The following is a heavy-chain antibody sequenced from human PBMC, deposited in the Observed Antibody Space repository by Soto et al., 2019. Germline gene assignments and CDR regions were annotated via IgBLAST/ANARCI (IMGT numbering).Heavy chain of an antibody. V-gene: IGHV3-53*04. CDR2: IFSGGST. J-gene: IGHJ4*02. CDR3: KSRDY. Sequence: EVQLVESGGGLVLPGGSLRLACAASEFSVSDNYMNWVRQAPGKGLEWVAVIFSGGSTNYADSVKGRFTISRLKSENTLYLKMSSLRPKDTAVYFCKSRDYWGRGTLVTVSP. CDR1: EFSVSDNY.